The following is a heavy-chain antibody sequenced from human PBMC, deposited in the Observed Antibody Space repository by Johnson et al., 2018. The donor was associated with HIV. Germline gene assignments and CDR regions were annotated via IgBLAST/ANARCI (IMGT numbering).Heavy chain of an antibody. Sequence: VQLVESGGGLVQPGGSLRLSCAASGFTFRRNWMNWVRQAPGKGLEWVANIKEDGSEKYYVDSVRGRFTISRDNAKNLLYLQMNSLRVEDTAVYYCARPIARGASNIWGQGTMVTVSS. CDR3: ARPIARGASNI. CDR1: GFTFRRNW. J-gene: IGHJ3*02. D-gene: IGHD1-26*01. CDR2: IKEDGSEK. V-gene: IGHV3-7*05.